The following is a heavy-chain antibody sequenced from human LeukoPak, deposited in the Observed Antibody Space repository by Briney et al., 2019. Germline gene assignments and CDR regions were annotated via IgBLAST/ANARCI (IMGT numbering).Heavy chain of an antibody. CDR3: TRDSPTAGNGYPSRKINYPYYFDY. J-gene: IGHJ4*02. CDR1: GYTFTNFG. CDR2: ISANSDDT. D-gene: IGHD6-13*01. V-gene: IGHV1-18*01. Sequence: ASVKVSCKATGYTFTNFGISWVRQAPGHGLEWMGWISANSDDTNYAQKVQGRVTMTTDTSTNTVYMELRSLRSDDTAVYYCTRDSPTAGNGYPSRKINYPYYFDYWGQGTLVTVSS.